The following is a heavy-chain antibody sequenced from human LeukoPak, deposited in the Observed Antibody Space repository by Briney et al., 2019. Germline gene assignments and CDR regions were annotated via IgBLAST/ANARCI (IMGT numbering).Heavy chain of an antibody. J-gene: IGHJ3*02. CDR1: GGSISSGDYY. D-gene: IGHD3-3*01. Sequence: PSETLSLTCTVSGGSISSGDYYWSWIRQPPGKGLEWIGYIYYSGSTYYNPSLKSRVTISVDTSKNQFSLKLSSVTAADTAVYYCARDFSRPTDFWSGYYSLDAFDIWGQGTMVTVSS. CDR2: IYYSGST. V-gene: IGHV4-30-4*08. CDR3: ARDFSRPTDFWSGYYSLDAFDI.